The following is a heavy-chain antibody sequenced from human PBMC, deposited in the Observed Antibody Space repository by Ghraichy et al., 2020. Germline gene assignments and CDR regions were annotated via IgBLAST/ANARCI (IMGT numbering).Heavy chain of an antibody. CDR2: ITSSSCSI. J-gene: IGHJ6*02. Sequence: LSLTCVGSGFTFGSYNMNWVRQSPGKALEWVSYITSSSCSIFYADSVKGRFTISRDNAQNSLYLQMNSLRNDDTAVYYCARASRVVRFYYYDGMDVWGQGTTVTVSS. V-gene: IGHV3-48*02. CDR1: GFTFGSYN. CDR3: ARASRVVRFYYYDGMDV. D-gene: IGHD4-23*01.